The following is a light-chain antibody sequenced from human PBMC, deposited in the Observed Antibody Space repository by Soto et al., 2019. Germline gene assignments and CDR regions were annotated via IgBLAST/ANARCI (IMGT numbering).Light chain of an antibody. Sequence: QSALTQPASVSGSPGQSITISCTGTSSDVGGYNFVSWYQQHPGKVPKLMIFDVNRRPSGVSDRFSGSKSGNTASLTISGLQSEDEGDYYCCSYTSSSTHVFGSGTKLTVL. J-gene: IGLJ1*01. V-gene: IGLV2-14*03. CDR2: DVN. CDR1: SSDVGGYNF. CDR3: CSYTSSSTHV.